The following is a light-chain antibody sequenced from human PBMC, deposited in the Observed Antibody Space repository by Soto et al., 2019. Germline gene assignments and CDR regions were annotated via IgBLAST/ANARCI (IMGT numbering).Light chain of an antibody. V-gene: IGLV2-11*01. J-gene: IGLJ6*01. CDR2: DVN. CDR3: CSHAGTNTF. Sequence: QSALTQPRSVSGSPGQSVTISCTGTSSDVGGYNYVSWYQQHPGKAPKLMLFDVNRRPSGVPDRFSGSKSGNTASLTISGLQADDAADYYCCSHAGTNTFFGSVTKLTVL. CDR1: SSDVGGYNY.